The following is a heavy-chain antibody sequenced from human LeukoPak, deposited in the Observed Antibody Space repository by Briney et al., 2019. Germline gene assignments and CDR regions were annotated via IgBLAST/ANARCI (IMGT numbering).Heavy chain of an antibody. Sequence: ASVKVSCKASGGTFSSYAISWVRQAPGQGLEWMGWINTNTGNPTYAQGFTGRFVFSLDTSVSTAYLQISSLKAEDTAVYYCARYDYGDYVVPYDAFDIWGQGTMVTVSS. D-gene: IGHD4-17*01. CDR3: ARYDYGDYVVPYDAFDI. J-gene: IGHJ3*02. V-gene: IGHV7-4-1*02. CDR2: INTNTGNP. CDR1: GGTFSSYA.